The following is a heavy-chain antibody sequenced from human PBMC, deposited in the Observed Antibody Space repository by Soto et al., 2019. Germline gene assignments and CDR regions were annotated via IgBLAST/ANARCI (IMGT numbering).Heavy chain of an antibody. J-gene: IGHJ6*02. CDR2: IIPISGTA. CDR3: ARSQGSSTSLEIYYYYYYGMEV. V-gene: IGHV1-69*01. Sequence: QVQLVQSGAEVKKPGSSVKVSCKASGGTFSSYAISWVRQAPGQGLEWMGGIIPISGTANYAQKFQGRVTITADESTSTGYIELSSVRSEDTAVYYCARSQGSSTSLEIYYYYYYGMEVWGQGTTVTVSS. CDR1: GGTFSSYA. D-gene: IGHD2-2*01.